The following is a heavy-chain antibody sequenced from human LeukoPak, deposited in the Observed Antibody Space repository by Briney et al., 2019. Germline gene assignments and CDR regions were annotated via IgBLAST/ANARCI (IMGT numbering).Heavy chain of an antibody. Sequence: GGSLRLSCAASGFTFSSYWMHWVRQAPGKGLVWVSRINSDGSSTSYADSVKGRFTISRDNAKNTLYLQMNSLRAEDTAVYYCAKVLGYSSGYYPFDYWGQGTLVTVSS. J-gene: IGHJ4*02. CDR2: INSDGSST. CDR3: AKVLGYSSGYYPFDY. D-gene: IGHD3-22*01. V-gene: IGHV3-74*01. CDR1: GFTFSSYW.